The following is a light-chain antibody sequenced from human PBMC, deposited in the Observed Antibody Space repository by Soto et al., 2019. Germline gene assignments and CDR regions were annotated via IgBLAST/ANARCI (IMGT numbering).Light chain of an antibody. V-gene: IGKV1-39*01. CDR3: QQSYSTPRT. J-gene: IGKJ1*01. CDR2: TAS. CDR1: QTISSY. Sequence: DIQMTQSPSSLSASVGDRVTITCRTSQTISSYLNWYQQKPGKAPNLLIYTASNLQTGVPSRFSGSESGTDFTLTISSLQPEDFATYYCQQSYSTPRTFGQGTKVDIK.